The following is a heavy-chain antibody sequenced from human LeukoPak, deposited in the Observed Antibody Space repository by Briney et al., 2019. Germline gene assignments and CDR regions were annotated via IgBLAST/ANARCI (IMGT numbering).Heavy chain of an antibody. CDR3: ASRAGYSGSYWDLDY. CDR1: GYTFTGYY. V-gene: IGHV1-2*06. D-gene: IGHD1-26*01. J-gene: IGHJ4*02. CDR2: INPNSGGT. Sequence: ASVKVSCKASGYTFTGYYMHWVRQAPGQGLEWMGRINPNSGGTNYAQKFQGRVTMTRDTSISTAYMELSRLRSDDTAVYYCASRAGYSGSYWDLDYWGQGTLVTVSS.